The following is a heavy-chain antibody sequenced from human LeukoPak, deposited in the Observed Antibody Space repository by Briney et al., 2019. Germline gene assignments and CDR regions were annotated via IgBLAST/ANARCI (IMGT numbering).Heavy chain of an antibody. Sequence: SETLSLTCAVSGGSISSSNWWSWVRQPPGKGLEWIGEIYHSGSTNYNPSLKSRVTISVDTSKNQFSLKLSSVTAADTAVYYCARDRWDSSGYYDGVYYFDYWGQGTLVTVSS. CDR3: ARDRWDSSGYYDGVYYFDY. D-gene: IGHD6-19*01. V-gene: IGHV4-4*02. CDR1: GGSISSSNW. J-gene: IGHJ4*02. CDR2: IYHSGST.